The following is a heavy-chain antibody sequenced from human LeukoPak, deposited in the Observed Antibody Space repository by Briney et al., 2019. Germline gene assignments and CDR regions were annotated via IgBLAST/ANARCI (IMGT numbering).Heavy chain of an antibody. J-gene: IGHJ5*01. CDR1: GFTFSNYY. V-gene: IGHV3-11*05. Sequence: GGSLTPASAASGFTFSNYYMAWIRQAPGQGLEWVSSIGFSSIGYSSDHIKYADSVKGRFTISRDNAKNSLYLQMDSLRAEDTAVYFSAREGCFTLHSWGQGTTVTVSS. CDR2: IGFSSIGYSSDHI. D-gene: IGHD2-15*01. CDR3: AREGCFTLHS.